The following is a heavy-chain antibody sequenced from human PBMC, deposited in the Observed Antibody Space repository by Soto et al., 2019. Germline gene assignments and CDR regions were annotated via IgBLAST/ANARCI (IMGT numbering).Heavy chain of an antibody. CDR1: GFTFSDHY. D-gene: IGHD3-10*01. CDR3: ASDVHYYASDY. CDR2: ISGSGTTI. Sequence: PVGSLRLSCVASGFTFSDHYMTWIRQAPGKGLEWVSYISGSGTTIYYTDSVKGRFTVSRDNAKNSVYLQMNSLRAEDTAVYYCASDVHYYASDYWGQGTLVTVSS. J-gene: IGHJ4*02. V-gene: IGHV3-11*01.